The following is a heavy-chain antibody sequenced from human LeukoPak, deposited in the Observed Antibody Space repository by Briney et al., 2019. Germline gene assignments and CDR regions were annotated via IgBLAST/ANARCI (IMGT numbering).Heavy chain of an antibody. J-gene: IGHJ4*02. D-gene: IGHD6-19*01. Sequence: GGSLRLSCAASGFTFSSYGMRWVRQAPGKGLEWVAVIWYDGSNKYYADSVKGRFTISRDNSKMYLQMNSLRTEDTAVYYCAKSLRNGSGWASDYWGQGTLVTVSS. CDR2: IWYDGSNK. CDR3: AKSLRNGSGWASDY. V-gene: IGHV3-30*02. CDR1: GFTFSSYG.